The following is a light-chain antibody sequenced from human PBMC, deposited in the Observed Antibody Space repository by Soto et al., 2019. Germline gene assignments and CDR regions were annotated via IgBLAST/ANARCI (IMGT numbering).Light chain of an antibody. Sequence: QSVLTQPPSVSGTLGQGVTISNSRSTSNIGENSVGWFQQLPGTAPKVLIYVTNKRPSGVPDRFSGSKSGTSAYLAISGLQSEDEADYYCAAWDGSLNGHVFGTGTKVTVL. CDR1: TSNIGENS. V-gene: IGLV1-44*01. CDR3: AAWDGSLNGHV. CDR2: VTN. J-gene: IGLJ1*01.